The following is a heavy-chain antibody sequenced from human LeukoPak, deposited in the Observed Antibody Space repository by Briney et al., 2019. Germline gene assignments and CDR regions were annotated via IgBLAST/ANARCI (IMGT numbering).Heavy chain of an antibody. V-gene: IGHV3-7*01. CDR1: GFTFSRYW. CDR2: IKPDGSEK. J-gene: IGHJ5*01. CDR3: VRGGTYWTVS. Sequence: PGGSLRLSCAASGFTFSRYWMHWVRQAPGKGLEWVATIKPDGSEKYHVDSVSGRFTISRDNTNDSLFLQMNSLRVDDTAVYYCVRGGTYWTVSWGQGTLVNVS.